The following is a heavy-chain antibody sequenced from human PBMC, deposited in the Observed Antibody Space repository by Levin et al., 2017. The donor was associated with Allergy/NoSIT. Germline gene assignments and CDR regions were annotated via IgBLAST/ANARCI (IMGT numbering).Heavy chain of an antibody. V-gene: IGHV4-59*01. Sequence: ESLKISCTVSGGSISTYYWSWIRQPPGKGLEWIGYIYYSGNTNYNPSLKSRVTISVDTSKNQFSLKLSSVTAADTAVYYCARSHGYSTFDYWGQGTLVTVSS. D-gene: IGHD5-24*01. CDR2: IYYSGNT. J-gene: IGHJ4*02. CDR1: GGSISTYY. CDR3: ARSHGYSTFDY.